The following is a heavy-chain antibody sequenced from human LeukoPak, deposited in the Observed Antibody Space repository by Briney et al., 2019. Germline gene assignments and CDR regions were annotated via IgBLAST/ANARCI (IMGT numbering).Heavy chain of an antibody. CDR1: GGTFSSYA. Sequence: SVKVSCKASGGTFSSYAISWVRQAPGQGLEWMGGIIPIFGTGNYAQKFQGRVTITTDESTSTAYMELSSLRSEDTAVYYCASGVCGGDCYPEGYWGQGTLVTVSS. CDR3: ASGVCGGDCYPEGY. J-gene: IGHJ4*02. CDR2: IIPIFGTG. D-gene: IGHD2-21*02. V-gene: IGHV1-69*05.